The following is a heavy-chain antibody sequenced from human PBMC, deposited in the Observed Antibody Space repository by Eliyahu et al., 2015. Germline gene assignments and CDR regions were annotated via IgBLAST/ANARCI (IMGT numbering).Heavy chain of an antibody. CDR3: AKDGRDYYASGSIDY. J-gene: IGHJ4*02. V-gene: IGHV3-30*02. D-gene: IGHD3-10*01. CDR2: IRNDGSDK. Sequence: QVQLVESGGGVVQPGGSLRLSCAASXXXFSRXAMHWVRQAPGKGLEWMAFIRNDGSDKYYADSVKGRFTISRDNSKNTLFLQMNTLRPEDTAVYYCAKDGRDYYASGSIDYWGQGSLVTVSS. CDR1: XXXFSRXA.